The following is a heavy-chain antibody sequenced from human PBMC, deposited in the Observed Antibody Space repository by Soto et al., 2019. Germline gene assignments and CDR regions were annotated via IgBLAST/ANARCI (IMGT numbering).Heavy chain of an antibody. J-gene: IGHJ3*02. V-gene: IGHV3-30*18. CDR3: AKPHSSGYYSDAFDI. Sequence: GGSLRLSCTASGFNFSSYGMHWVRQAPGKGVEWVAIISYDGSYNYYADSVKGRFTISRDNSKNTMYLQMNSLRAEDTAVYYCAKPHSSGYYSDAFDIWGQGTMVTVSS. D-gene: IGHD3-22*01. CDR2: ISYDGSYN. CDR1: GFNFSSYG.